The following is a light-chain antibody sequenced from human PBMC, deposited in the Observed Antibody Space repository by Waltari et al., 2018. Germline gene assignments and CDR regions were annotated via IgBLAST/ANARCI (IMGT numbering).Light chain of an antibody. CDR2: DVS. CDR1: SGDIGRHNF. V-gene: IGLV2-14*03. CDR3: STYSPSGTPYV. J-gene: IGLJ1*01. Sequence: QSALTQPASVSGSPGQSITISCTGTSGDIGRHNFVSWYQQHPGKAPRPMIFDVSNRPSGVSDRFSGSKSGNAASLTISGLQAEDEADYYCSTYSPSGTPYVFGTGTEVTVL.